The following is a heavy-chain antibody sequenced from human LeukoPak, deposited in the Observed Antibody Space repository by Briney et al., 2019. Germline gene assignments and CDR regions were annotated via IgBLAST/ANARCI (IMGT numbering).Heavy chain of an antibody. CDR2: IYYSGST. CDR1: GGSISSGDYY. J-gene: IGHJ4*02. Sequence: SETPSLTCTVSGGSISSGDYYWSWIRQPPGKGLEWIGYIYYSGSTYYNPSLKSRVTISVDTSKNQFSLKLSSVTAADTAVYYCARGSTVTYYFDYWGQGTLVTVSS. D-gene: IGHD4-17*01. V-gene: IGHV4-30-4*01. CDR3: ARGSTVTYYFDY.